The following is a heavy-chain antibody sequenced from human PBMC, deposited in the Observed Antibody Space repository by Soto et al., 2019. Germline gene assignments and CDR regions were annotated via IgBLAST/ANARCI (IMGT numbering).Heavy chain of an antibody. V-gene: IGHV1-3*05. CDR1: GYTFTSYA. J-gene: IGHJ4*02. D-gene: IGHD4-17*01. CDR2: INAGNGNT. CDR3: AIATVPPYFDY. Sequence: QVQLVQSGAEEKKPGASVKVSCKASGYTFTSYAMHWVRQAPGQRLEWMGWINAGNGNTKYSQKFQGRVTITRDTSPSTAYMELSSLRSEDTAVYYCAIATVPPYFDYWGQGTLVTVSS.